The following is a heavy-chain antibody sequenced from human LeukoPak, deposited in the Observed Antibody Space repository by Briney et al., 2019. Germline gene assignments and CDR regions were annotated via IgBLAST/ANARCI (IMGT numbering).Heavy chain of an antibody. J-gene: IGHJ4*02. Sequence: GVSLRLSCAASGFTFSSYAMSWVRQAPGKGLEWVSAISGSGGSTYYADSVKGRFTISRDNSKNTLYLQMNSLRAEDTAVYYCAKDRRPVVTASDYWGQGTLVTVSS. V-gene: IGHV3-23*01. CDR3: AKDRRPVVTASDY. CDR2: ISGSGGST. D-gene: IGHD2-21*02. CDR1: GFTFSSYA.